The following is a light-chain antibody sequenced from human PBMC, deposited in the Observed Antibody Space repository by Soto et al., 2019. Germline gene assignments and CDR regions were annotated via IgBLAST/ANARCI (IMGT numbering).Light chain of an antibody. V-gene: IGKV1-5*01. Sequence: DFEMTQSPSSLSAFVGDRVTMTFRASQSIGTFLSWYQQKSGRAPKLLIYAASSLQIGVPSRFSGSGSGTEFTLTISSLQPDDFATYYCQQYNSYWTFGQGTKVDIK. CDR3: QQYNSYWT. CDR2: AAS. CDR1: QSIGTF. J-gene: IGKJ1*01.